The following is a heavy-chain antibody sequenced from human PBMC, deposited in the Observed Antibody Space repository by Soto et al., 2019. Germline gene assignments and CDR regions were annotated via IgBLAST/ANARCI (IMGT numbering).Heavy chain of an antibody. V-gene: IGHV4-39*01. CDR1: GGSISSSNYY. CDR2: IYYSGTT. CDR3: ARHRYYYDTSGYLFDY. J-gene: IGHJ4*02. D-gene: IGHD3-22*01. Sequence: SETLSLTCTVSGGSISSSNYYWGWIRQPPGKRLEWIASIYYSGTTSYHPSLKSRVTISVDTSKQQFSLELSSVTAADTAVYYCARHRYYYDTSGYLFDYWAQGTLVTVSS.